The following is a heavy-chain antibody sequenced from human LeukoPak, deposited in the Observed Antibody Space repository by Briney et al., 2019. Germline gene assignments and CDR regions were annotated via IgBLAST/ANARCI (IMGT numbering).Heavy chain of an antibody. CDR2: IYYSGST. D-gene: IGHD3-22*01. V-gene: IGHV4-39*01. J-gene: IGHJ4*02. CDR3: ARQLPLTYYYDSSGRGPFDY. Sequence: SETLSLTCTVSGGSISSSSYYWGWIRQPPGKGLEWIGSIYYSGSTYYNPSLKSRVTISVDTSKNQFSLKLSSVTAADTAVYYCARQLPLTYYYDSSGRGPFDYWGQGTLVTVSS. CDR1: GGSISSSSYY.